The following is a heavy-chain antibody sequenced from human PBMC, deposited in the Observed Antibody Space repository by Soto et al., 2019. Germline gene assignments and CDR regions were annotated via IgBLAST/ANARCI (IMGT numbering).Heavy chain of an antibody. V-gene: IGHV1-18*04. J-gene: IGHJ5*02. D-gene: IGHD6-13*01. CDR3: ARIGGSAAGNWFAP. CDR2: ISAYNGNT. Sequence: QVQLVQSGAEVKKPGSSVKVSCKASGYTFTSYGISWVRQAPGPGLEWMGWISAYNGNTNYAQKLQGRVTMTTDTCTSTAYIGLRSPSYDGTAEYYCARIGGSAAGNWFAPWCQGTMVTVSS. CDR1: GYTFTSYG.